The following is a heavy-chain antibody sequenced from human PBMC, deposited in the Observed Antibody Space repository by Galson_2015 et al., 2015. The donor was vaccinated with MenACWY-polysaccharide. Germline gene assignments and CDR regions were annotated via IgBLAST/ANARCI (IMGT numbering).Heavy chain of an antibody. V-gene: IGHV3-11*01. CDR1: GFTFSDYY. CDR3: AKDHGNYYDSSGYDY. J-gene: IGHJ4*02. Sequence: SLRLSCAASGFTFSDYYMSWIRQAPGKGLEWVSYISSSGSTIYYADSVKGRFTISRDNAKNSLYLQMNSLRAEDTALYYCAKDHGNYYDSSGYDYWGQGTLVTVSS. CDR2: ISSSGSTI. D-gene: IGHD3-22*01.